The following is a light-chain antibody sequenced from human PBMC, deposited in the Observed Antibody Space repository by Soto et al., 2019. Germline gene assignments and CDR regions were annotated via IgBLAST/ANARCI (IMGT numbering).Light chain of an antibody. V-gene: IGKV2-28*01. CDR1: RNLLHSNGYYY. CDR3: AQGLATTFT. J-gene: IGKJ4*01. CDR2: LGS. Sequence: EIVLTQSPLSLPVTPGEPASISCRSSRNLLHSNGYYYLDWYLQKPGQSPQLLIYLGSNRASVVPDTFSVSGSGTDFTLTISRVEAEDVGVYFCAQGLATTFTFGGGTKVEIK.